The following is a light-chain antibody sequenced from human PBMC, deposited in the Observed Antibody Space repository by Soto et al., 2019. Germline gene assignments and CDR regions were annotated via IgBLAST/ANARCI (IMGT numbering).Light chain of an antibody. CDR1: QSVSSSY. J-gene: IGKJ4*01. CDR2: GAS. CDR3: QQYGSSPLT. Sequence: EIVLTQSPGTLSLSPVERATLSCRASQSVSSSYLAWYQQKPGQAPRLLIYGASSRATGIPDRFSGSGSGTDLTLTISRLEPEDFAVYYCQQYGSSPLTFGGGTKVDIK. V-gene: IGKV3-20*01.